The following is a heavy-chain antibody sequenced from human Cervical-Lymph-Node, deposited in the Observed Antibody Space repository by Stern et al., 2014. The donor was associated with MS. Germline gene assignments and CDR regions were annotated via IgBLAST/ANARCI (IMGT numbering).Heavy chain of an antibody. J-gene: IGHJ4*02. CDR2: ITPIFGTA. V-gene: IGHV1-69*01. D-gene: IGHD3-22*01. CDR3: AREERSSGYSRCLND. CDR1: GGTLNFYA. Sequence: VQLVQSGAEVKKPGSSVRVSCKASGGTLNFYAISWVRQAPREGLEGMGGITPIFGTANYAQKFQGRVSITADESTNTAYLELNSLRSEDTAVYYCAREERSSGYSRCLNDWGQGTLVTVYS.